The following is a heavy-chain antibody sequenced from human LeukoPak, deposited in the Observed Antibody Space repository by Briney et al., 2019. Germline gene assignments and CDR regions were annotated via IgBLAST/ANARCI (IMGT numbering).Heavy chain of an antibody. CDR2: IYPGDSDT. CDR3: ARGTHAYYFDY. D-gene: IGHD3-10*01. Sequence: GESLKISCKGSGYSFTTYWIGWVRQMPGKGLEWMGIIYPGDSDTRYSPSFQGQVTISADKSITTAYLQWSSLKASDTAIYFCARGTHAYYFDYWGQGTLVTVSS. J-gene: IGHJ4*02. CDR1: GYSFTTYW. V-gene: IGHV5-51*01.